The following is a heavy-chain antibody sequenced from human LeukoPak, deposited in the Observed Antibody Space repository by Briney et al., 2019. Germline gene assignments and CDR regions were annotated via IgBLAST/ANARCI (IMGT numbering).Heavy chain of an antibody. Sequence: SETLSLTCTVSGGSISSSSYYWGWIRQPPGTGLEWIGSIYYSGSTYYNPSLKSRVTISVDTSKNQFSLKLSSVTAADTAVYYCARAPYYYGSGSYYKIGVAFDIWGQGTMVTVSS. J-gene: IGHJ3*02. D-gene: IGHD3-10*01. CDR3: ARAPYYYGSGSYYKIGVAFDI. CDR1: GGSISSSSYY. CDR2: IYYSGST. V-gene: IGHV4-39*01.